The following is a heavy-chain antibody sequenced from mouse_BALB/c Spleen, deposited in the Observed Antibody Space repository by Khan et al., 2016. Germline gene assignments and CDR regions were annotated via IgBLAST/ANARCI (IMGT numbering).Heavy chain of an antibody. Sequence: QVQLQQSGAELAKPGASVKMSCKASGYTFTSYWMHWVKQRPGQGLEWIGYINPSTGYTEYNQKFKDKATLTADKSSSTAYMQLSSLTSEDSAVYYCTTGGLLHFDYWGQGTTLTVSS. J-gene: IGHJ2*01. CDR2: INPSTGYT. CDR3: TTGGLLHFDY. CDR1: GYTFTSYW. V-gene: IGHV1-7*01. D-gene: IGHD1-1*01.